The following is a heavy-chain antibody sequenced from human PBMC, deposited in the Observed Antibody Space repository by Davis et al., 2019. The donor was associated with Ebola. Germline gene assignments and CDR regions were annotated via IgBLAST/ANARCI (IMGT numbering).Heavy chain of an antibody. CDR2: IFHRGNT. D-gene: IGHD2-15*01. CDR3: TSSGYCSGSSCNSRYYNGMDV. CDR1: GGSVNTSNW. Sequence: MPSETLSLTCAVSGGSVNTSNWWSWVRQPPGKGLEWIGEIFHRGNTNYSPSLKSRATISADKSKNHFSLNLSSVTAADTAVYYCTSSGYCSGSSCNSRYYNGMDVWGQGTTVTVSS. V-gene: IGHV4-4*02. J-gene: IGHJ6*02.